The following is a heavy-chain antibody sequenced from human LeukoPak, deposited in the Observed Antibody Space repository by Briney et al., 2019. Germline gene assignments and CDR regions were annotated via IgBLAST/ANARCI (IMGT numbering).Heavy chain of an antibody. J-gene: IGHJ4*02. CDR3: TRGPGTSGLSYYFDS. V-gene: IGHV4-59*01. Sequence: SETLSLTCTVSGGSISSDYWSWIRQPPGKGLEWIGYISYSGYTKYNPSLKSRVTISVDTSKNQFSLKLSSVTAADTAVYYCTRGPGTSGLSYYFDSWGQGTLVTVSS. CDR2: ISYSGYT. D-gene: IGHD1-26*01. CDR1: GGSISSDY.